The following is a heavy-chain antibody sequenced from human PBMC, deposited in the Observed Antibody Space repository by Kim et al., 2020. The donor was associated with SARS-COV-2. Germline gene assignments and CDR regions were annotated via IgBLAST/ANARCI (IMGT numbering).Heavy chain of an antibody. CDR2: IKQDGSEK. Sequence: GGSLRLSCAVSGFTFSSNWMSWVRQAPGKGLESVANIKQDGSEKYYVNSVKGRFTISRDNAKNSLYLQMNSLRVEDTAVDFCARARTHYGSGTLSYYFD. J-gene: IGHJ4*01. CDR3: ARARTHYGSGTLSYYFD. D-gene: IGHD3-10*01. V-gene: IGHV3-7*03. CDR1: GFTFSSNW.